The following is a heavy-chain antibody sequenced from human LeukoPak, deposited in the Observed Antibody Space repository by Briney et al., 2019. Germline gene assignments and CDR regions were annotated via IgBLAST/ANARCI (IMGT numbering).Heavy chain of an antibody. V-gene: IGHV1-69*13. Sequence: GTSVNVSCKASGGTFSSYAISWVRQAPGQGLEWMGGIIPIFGTANYAQKFQGRVTITADESTSTAYMELSSLRSEDTAVYYCARDSGQFLYYYYYGMDVWGQGTTVTVSS. D-gene: IGHD5-24*01. CDR2: IIPIFGTA. CDR3: ARDSGQFLYYYYYGMDV. J-gene: IGHJ6*02. CDR1: GGTFSSYA.